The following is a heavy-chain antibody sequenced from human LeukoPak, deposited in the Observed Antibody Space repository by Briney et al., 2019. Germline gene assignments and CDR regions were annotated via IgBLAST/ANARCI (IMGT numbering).Heavy chain of an antibody. V-gene: IGHV3-48*01. CDR2: ISSSSSTI. Sequence: GGSLRLSCAASGFTFSTYSMNWVRQAPGKGLEWVSYISSSSSTIYYADSVKGRFTISRDNAKNSLYLQINSLRAEDTAVYYCARDSSSWMVRGVIDYWGQGTLVTVSS. CDR1: GFTFSTYS. CDR3: ARDSSSWMVRGVIDY. J-gene: IGHJ4*02. D-gene: IGHD3-10*01.